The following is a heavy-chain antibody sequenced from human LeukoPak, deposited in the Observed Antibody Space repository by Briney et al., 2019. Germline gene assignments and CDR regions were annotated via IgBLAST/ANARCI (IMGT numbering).Heavy chain of an antibody. V-gene: IGHV4-30-2*01. Sequence: SETLSLTCAVSGGSISSGGYSWSWIRQPPGKGLEWIGYIYHSGSTYYNPSLKSRVTISVDTSKNQFSLKLSSVTAADTAVYYCARAAYSGSYHSDYWGQGTLVTVSS. CDR1: GGSISSGGYS. CDR2: IYHSGST. CDR3: ARAAYSGSYHSDY. D-gene: IGHD1-26*01. J-gene: IGHJ4*02.